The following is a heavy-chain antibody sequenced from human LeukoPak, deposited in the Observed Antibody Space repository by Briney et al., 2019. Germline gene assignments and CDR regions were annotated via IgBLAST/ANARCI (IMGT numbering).Heavy chain of an antibody. CDR3: AREHLGVSAFDI. CDR2: ISNSGSII. V-gene: IGHV3-48*03. D-gene: IGHD1-26*01. J-gene: IGHJ3*02. Sequence: PGGSLRLSCAASGFTFSSYEMNWVRQAPGKGLEWVSYISNSGSIIKYADSVKGRFTISRDNAKISLYLQMDSLRAEDTAVYYCAREHLGVSAFDIWGQGTMVTVSS. CDR1: GFTFSSYE.